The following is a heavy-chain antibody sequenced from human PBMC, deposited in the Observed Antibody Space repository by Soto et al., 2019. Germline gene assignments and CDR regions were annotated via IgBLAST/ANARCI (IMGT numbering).Heavy chain of an antibody. CDR1: VGSISSYY. J-gene: IGHJ5*02. CDR3: ARSDCSGGSCYLIFDP. D-gene: IGHD2-15*01. CDR2: IYTSGST. Sequence: SETLSLTCTVSVGSISSYYWSWIRQPAGKGLEWIGLIYTSGSTNYNPSLKSRVTMSVDTSKNQFSLKLSSVTAADTAVYYCARSDCSGGSCYLIFDPWGQGTLGTV. V-gene: IGHV4-4*07.